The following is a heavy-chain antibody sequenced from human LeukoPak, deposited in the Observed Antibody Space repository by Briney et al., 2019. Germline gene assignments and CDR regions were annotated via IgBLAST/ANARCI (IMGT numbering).Heavy chain of an antibody. CDR1: GFTFSSYW. Sequence: GGSLRLSCAASGFTFSSYWMHWVRQAPGKGLEWVAVISYDGSNKYYADSVKGRFTISRDNSKNTLYLQMNSLRAEDTAVYYCARDAHPLYSSSLDYWGQGTLVTVSS. CDR2: ISYDGSNK. V-gene: IGHV3-30*03. J-gene: IGHJ4*02. D-gene: IGHD6-6*01. CDR3: ARDAHPLYSSSLDY.